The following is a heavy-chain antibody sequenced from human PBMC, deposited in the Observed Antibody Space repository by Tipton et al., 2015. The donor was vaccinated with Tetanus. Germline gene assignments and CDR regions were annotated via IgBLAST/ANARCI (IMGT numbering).Heavy chain of an antibody. CDR1: GFSFSAYY. D-gene: IGHD6-6*01. J-gene: IGHJ6*02. CDR3: ARSESRIAPRIPWGMDI. CDR2: ISHTGTTT. Sequence: QLVQSGGGLVKPGRSLRLSCTAPGFSFSAYYMSWIRLAPGKGLEWISYISHTGTTTYYSASVMGRFTVSRDNTKNSLYLEINSLRAEDTAVYYCARSESRIAPRIPWGMDIWGQGTTVTVSS. V-gene: IGHV3-11*01.